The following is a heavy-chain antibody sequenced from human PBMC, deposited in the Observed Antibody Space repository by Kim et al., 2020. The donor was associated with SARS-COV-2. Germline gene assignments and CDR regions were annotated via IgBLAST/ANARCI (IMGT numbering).Heavy chain of an antibody. V-gene: IGHV3-23*01. CDR2: ISASGGTT. J-gene: IGHJ6*02. CDR3: ARYCSTTTCPSHNYGMDA. Sequence: GGSLRLSCAASGFTFSDYAMTWVRQAPGKGLEWASVISASGGTTHYADSVKGRFTISRDNSKNMLYLQMNTLRAEDTAIFYCARYCSTTTCPSHNYGMDAWGHGTTVTVSS. D-gene: IGHD2-2*01. CDR1: GFTFSDYA.